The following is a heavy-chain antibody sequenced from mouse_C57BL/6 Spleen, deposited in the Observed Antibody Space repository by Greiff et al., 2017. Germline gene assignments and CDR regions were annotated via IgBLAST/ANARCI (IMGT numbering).Heavy chain of an antibody. Sequence: VKLVESGPGLVAPSQSLSITCTVSGFSLTSYAISWVRQPPGKGLEWLGVIWTGGGTNYNSALKSRLSISKDNSKSQVFLKMNSLQTDDTARYYCARLYYGSSDWYFDVWGTGTTVTVSS. CDR1: GFSLTSYA. J-gene: IGHJ1*03. CDR2: IWTGGGT. CDR3: ARLYYGSSDWYFDV. D-gene: IGHD1-1*01. V-gene: IGHV2-9-1*01.